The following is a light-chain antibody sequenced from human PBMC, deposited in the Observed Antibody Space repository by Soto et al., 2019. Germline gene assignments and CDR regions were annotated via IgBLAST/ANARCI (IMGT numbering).Light chain of an antibody. CDR1: QSVSSN. CDR2: GAS. V-gene: IGKV3-15*01. J-gene: IGKJ1*01. CDR3: QHDNNWDRT. Sequence: EIVMTQSPATLSVSPGERATLSCRASQSVSSNLAWYQQKPGQAPRLLIYGASTRATGIPARFSGSRSGTEFTLTNSSLQSEDFAVYYCQHDNNWDRTFGEWTKVEIK.